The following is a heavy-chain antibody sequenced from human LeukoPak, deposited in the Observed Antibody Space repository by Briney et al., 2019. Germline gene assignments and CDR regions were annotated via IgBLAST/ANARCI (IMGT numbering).Heavy chain of an antibody. J-gene: IGHJ4*02. Sequence: GRSLRLSCAASGFTFSSYAMHWVRQAPGKGLEWVAVILYDGSNKYYADSVKGRFTISRDNSKNTLYLQMNSLRAEDTAVYYCARDLSAAGSPDYWGQGTLVTVSS. D-gene: IGHD6-13*01. V-gene: IGHV3-30-3*01. CDR2: ILYDGSNK. CDR1: GFTFSSYA. CDR3: ARDLSAAGSPDY.